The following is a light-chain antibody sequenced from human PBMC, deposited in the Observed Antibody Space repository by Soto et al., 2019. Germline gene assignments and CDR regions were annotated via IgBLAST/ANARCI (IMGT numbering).Light chain of an antibody. J-gene: IGKJ5*01. Sequence: IVLTQSPGTLSLSPGETATLSCSARHIFSSYLSLYQQKPCQAPRLLIYDASNRATGIPDRFSGSGSGTDFTLTIRSVECGDCAFYYCLPRSHWPTFGQGTRLEIK. CDR3: LPRSHWPT. CDR1: HIFSSY. V-gene: IGKV3-11*01. CDR2: DAS.